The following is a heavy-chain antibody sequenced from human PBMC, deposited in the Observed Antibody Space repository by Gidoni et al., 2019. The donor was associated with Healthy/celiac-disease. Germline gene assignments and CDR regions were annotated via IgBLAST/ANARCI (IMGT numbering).Heavy chain of an antibody. Sequence: QVQLVQSGAEVKKPGSSVKVSCKASGGTFSSYAISWVRQAPGQGLEWMGRIIPILGIANYAQKFQGRVTITADKSTSTAYMELSSLRSEDTAVYYCATHTQLLYSYYDSGGFDYWGQGTLVTVSS. CDR1: GGTFSSYA. CDR2: IIPILGIA. J-gene: IGHJ4*02. D-gene: IGHD2-2*02. V-gene: IGHV1-69*04. CDR3: ATHTQLLYSYYDSGGFDY.